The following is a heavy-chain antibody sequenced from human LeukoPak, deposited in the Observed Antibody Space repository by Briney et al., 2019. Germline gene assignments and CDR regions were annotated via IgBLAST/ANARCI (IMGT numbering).Heavy chain of an antibody. CDR3: TRVGYIDEGIDY. J-gene: IGHJ4*02. D-gene: IGHD5-24*01. CDR2: IKQDGGKK. CDR1: GFPLSSYW. Sequence: GGSLRLSCAASGFPLSSYWMTWVRQAPGKGLEWVANIKQDGGKKSYVDSVKGRFTISRDNAKNSLYLQMNSLRAEDTAIYYCTRVGYIDEGIDYWGQGTLVTVSS. V-gene: IGHV3-7*04.